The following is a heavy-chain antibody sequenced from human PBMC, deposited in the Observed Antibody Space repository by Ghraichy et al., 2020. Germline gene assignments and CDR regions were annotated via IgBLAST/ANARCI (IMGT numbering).Heavy chain of an antibody. Sequence: VSCKASGYTFTSYGISWVRQAPGQGLEWMGWISAYNGNTNYAQKLQGRVTMTTDTSTSTAYMELRSLRSDDTAVYYCARDCSGGSCPLEYYYYGMDVWGQGTTVTVSS. D-gene: IGHD2-15*01. V-gene: IGHV1-18*01. CDR3: ARDCSGGSCPLEYYYYGMDV. J-gene: IGHJ6*02. CDR2: ISAYNGNT. CDR1: GYTFTSYG.